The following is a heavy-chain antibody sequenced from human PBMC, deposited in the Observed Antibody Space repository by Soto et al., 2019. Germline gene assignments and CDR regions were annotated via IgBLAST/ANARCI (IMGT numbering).Heavy chain of an antibody. V-gene: IGHV1-18*04. Sequence: ASVKVSCKASGYTFTSYGISWVRQAPGQGLEWMGWISAYNGNTNYAQKLQGRVTMTTDTSTSTACMELRSLRSDDTAVYYCARDRATRSTTVVTFRSSWFDPWGQGTLVTVSS. CDR3: ARDRATRSTTVVTFRSSWFDP. D-gene: IGHD4-17*01. CDR2: ISAYNGNT. J-gene: IGHJ5*02. CDR1: GYTFTSYG.